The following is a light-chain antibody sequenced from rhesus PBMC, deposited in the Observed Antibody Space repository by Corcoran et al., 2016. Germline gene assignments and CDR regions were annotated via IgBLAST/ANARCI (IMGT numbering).Light chain of an antibody. V-gene: IGKV1S12*01. CDR3: QQYYDNPLT. J-gene: IGKJ4*01. CDR1: QNIYSN. CDR2: AAS. Sequence: DIQMTQSPSALSASVGDSVTISCRASQNIYSNLAWYQQKPGKAPKLLIYAASSLQTGIPSRFNGSGSGTDFTRTISSLEPEDSAAYYGQQYYDNPLTFGGGTKVELK.